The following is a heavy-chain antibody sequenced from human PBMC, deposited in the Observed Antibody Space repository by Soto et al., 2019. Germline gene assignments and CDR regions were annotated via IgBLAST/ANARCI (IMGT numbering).Heavy chain of an antibody. CDR3: TRHVGTIFGVVIENWFDP. J-gene: IGHJ5*02. Sequence: GGSLRLSCAASGFTFSGSAMHWVRQASGKGLEWVGRIRSKANSYATAYAASVKGRFTISRDDSKNTAYLQMNSLKTEDTAVYYCTRHVGTIFGVVIENWFDPWGQGILVTVSS. CDR2: IRSKANSYAT. D-gene: IGHD3-3*01. V-gene: IGHV3-73*01. CDR1: GFTFSGSA.